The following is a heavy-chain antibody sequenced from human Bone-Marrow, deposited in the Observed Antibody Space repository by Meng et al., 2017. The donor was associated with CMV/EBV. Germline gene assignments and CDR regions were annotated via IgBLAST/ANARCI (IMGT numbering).Heavy chain of an antibody. D-gene: IGHD6-13*01. CDR2: ISGSGGST. CDR1: GFTFSSYA. CDR3: ARDPGIAAADAFDI. J-gene: IGHJ3*02. Sequence: GESLKISCAASGFTFSSYAMSWVRQAPGKGLEWVSAISGSGGSTYYADSVKGRFTISRDNSKNTLYLQMNSLRAEDTAVYYCARDPGIAAADAFDIWGQGTMVTVSS. V-gene: IGHV3-23*01.